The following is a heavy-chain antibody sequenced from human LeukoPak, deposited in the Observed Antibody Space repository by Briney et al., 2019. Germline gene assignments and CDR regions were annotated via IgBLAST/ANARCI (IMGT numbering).Heavy chain of an antibody. D-gene: IGHD3-10*01. J-gene: IGHJ4*02. CDR3: ARGPPPYGSGRRPFDY. V-gene: IGHV3-30-3*01. CDR1: GFTFSSYA. Sequence: PGRSLRLSCAASGFTFSSYAMRWVRQAPGKGLEWVAVISYDGSNKYYADSVKGRFTISRDNSKNTLYLQMNSLRAEDTAVYYCARGPPPYGSGRRPFDYWGQGTLVTVSS. CDR2: ISYDGSNK.